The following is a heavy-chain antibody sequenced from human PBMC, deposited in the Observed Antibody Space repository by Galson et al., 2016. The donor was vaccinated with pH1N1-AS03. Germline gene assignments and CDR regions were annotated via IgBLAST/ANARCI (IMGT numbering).Heavy chain of an antibody. D-gene: IGHD5-12*01. CDR2: TSTYI. CDR3: ARNEGYSGYDYYYGLDV. V-gene: IGHV3-21*01. J-gene: IGHJ6*02. Sequence: TSTYIYFADSVKGRFTISRDNAKNSLYLQMNSLRAEDTAVYYCARNEGYSGYDYYYGLDVWGQGTTVTVSS.